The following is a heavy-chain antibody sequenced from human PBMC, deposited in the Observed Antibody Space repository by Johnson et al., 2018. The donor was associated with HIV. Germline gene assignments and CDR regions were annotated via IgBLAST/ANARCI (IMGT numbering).Heavy chain of an antibody. Sequence: VQLVESGGGVVQPGRSLRLSCAASGFTFSSYAMHWVRQAPGKGLEWVAVISYDGSNKYYADSVKGRFTISRDNSKNTLYLQRNSLRAEDTAVYYCARGDSSGWDAFDIWGQGTMVTVSS. CDR3: ARGDSSGWDAFDI. V-gene: IGHV3-30*14. CDR1: GFTFSSYA. D-gene: IGHD6-19*01. J-gene: IGHJ3*02. CDR2: ISYDGSNK.